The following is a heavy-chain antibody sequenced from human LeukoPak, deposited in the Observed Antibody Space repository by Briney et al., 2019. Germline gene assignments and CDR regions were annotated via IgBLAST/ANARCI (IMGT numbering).Heavy chain of an antibody. J-gene: IGHJ4*02. Sequence: PSETLSLTCAVSGGSISSGGYSWSWIRQPPGKGLEWIGYIYHSGSTYYNPSLKSRVTISVDTSKNQFSLKLSSVTAADTAVYYCARSRGYFDWTLWDYYFDYWGQGTLVTVSS. CDR1: GGSISSGGYS. CDR2: IYHSGST. V-gene: IGHV4-30-2*01. CDR3: ARSRGYFDWTLWDYYFDY. D-gene: IGHD3-9*01.